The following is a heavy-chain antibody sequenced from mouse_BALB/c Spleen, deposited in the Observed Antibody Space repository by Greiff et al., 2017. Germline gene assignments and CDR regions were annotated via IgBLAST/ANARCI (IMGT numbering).Heavy chain of an antibody. CDR1: GFSLTSYG. J-gene: IGHJ2*01. CDR3: ARLYDGYYDY. V-gene: IGHV2-9*02. CDR2: IWAGGST. D-gene: IGHD2-3*01. Sequence: VKLVESGPGLVAPSQSLSITCTVSGFSLTSYGVHWVRQPPGKGLEWLGVIWAGGSTNYNSALMSRLSISKDNSKSQVFLKMNSLQTDDTAMYYCARLYDGYYDYWGQGTTLTVSS.